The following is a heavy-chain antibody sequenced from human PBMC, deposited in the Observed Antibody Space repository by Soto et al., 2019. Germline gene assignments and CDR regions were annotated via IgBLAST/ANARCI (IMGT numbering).Heavy chain of an antibody. CDR1: GFTFSSYA. CDR3: AKAQAYVVRFLEWLD. V-gene: IGHV3-23*01. Sequence: EVQLLDSGGGLVQPGGSLRLSCAASGFTFSSYAMSWVRQAPGKGLEWVSAISGSGGSTYYADSVKGRFTISRDNSKNTLYLQMNSLRAEDTAVYSCAKAQAYVVRFLEWLDWGQGTLVTVSS. J-gene: IGHJ4*02. CDR2: ISGSGGST. D-gene: IGHD3-3*01.